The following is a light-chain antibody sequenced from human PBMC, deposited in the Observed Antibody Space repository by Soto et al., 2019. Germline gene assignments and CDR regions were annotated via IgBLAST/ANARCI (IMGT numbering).Light chain of an antibody. V-gene: IGLV1-44*01. CDR3: AAWDDSLNGWV. CDR2: SNN. Sequence: QPVLTQPPSASGTPGQTVTISCSGSSSNIGSNIVNWYQQLPGTAPKLLIYSNNQRPSGVPDRLSGSKSGTSASLAISGLQSEDEADYYCAAWDDSLNGWVFGGGTKVTVL. CDR1: SSNIGSNI. J-gene: IGLJ3*02.